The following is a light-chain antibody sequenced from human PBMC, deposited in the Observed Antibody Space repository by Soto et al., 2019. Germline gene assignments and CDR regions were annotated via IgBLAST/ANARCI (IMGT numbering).Light chain of an antibody. CDR2: GAS. V-gene: IGKV3-15*01. CDR3: QQYSKWPT. J-gene: IGKJ4*02. CDR1: QSVSAN. Sequence: EIVMTQAPAPLSVSPGERATLSCRASQSVSANLAWYQHKAGQAPRLLIYGASTSATGMPARFSGSGTGTDFTLTITSLQSEEFAVDYCQQYSKWPTVGRGTKGEIK.